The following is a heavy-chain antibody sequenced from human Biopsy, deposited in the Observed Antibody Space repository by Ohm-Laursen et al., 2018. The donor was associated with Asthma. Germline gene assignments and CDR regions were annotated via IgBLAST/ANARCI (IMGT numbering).Heavy chain of an antibody. CDR1: DFTFSNYG. V-gene: IGHV3-30*18. J-gene: IGHJ4*02. CDR2: ISFDGSNK. Sequence: SLRLSCSASDFTFSNYGMHWVRQAPGKGLEWVAVISFDGSNKDFADSVKGRFTISRDNSKNTMYLEMNGLRAEDTAVYYCPKDVFPGWEVRRGPDYWGQGTLVTVSA. CDR3: PKDVFPGWEVRRGPDY. D-gene: IGHD1-26*01.